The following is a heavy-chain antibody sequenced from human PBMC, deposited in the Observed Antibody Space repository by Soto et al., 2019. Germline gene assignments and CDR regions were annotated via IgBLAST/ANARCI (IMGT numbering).Heavy chain of an antibody. D-gene: IGHD2-15*01. CDR1: GGSISSYY. Sequence: SETLSLTCTVSGGSISSYYWSWIRQPPGKGLEWIGYIYYSGSTNYNPSLKSRVTISVDTSKNQFSLKLSSVTAADTAVYYCARRYGGWPDYWGQGTLVTVSS. CDR3: ARRYGGWPDY. CDR2: IYYSGST. J-gene: IGHJ4*02. V-gene: IGHV4-59*01.